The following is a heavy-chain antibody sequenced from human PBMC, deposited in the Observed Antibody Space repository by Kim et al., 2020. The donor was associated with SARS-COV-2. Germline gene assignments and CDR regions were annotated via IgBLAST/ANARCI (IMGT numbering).Heavy chain of an antibody. Sequence: GSTNYNPSLKSRVTISVDTSKTQFSLKLSSVTAADTAVYYCARLSRWFDPWGQGTLVTVSS. CDR2: GST. CDR3: ARLSRWFDP. J-gene: IGHJ5*02. V-gene: IGHV4-59*08.